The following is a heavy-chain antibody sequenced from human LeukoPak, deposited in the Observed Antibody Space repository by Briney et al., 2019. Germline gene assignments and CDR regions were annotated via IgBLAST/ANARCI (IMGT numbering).Heavy chain of an antibody. CDR2: TYYRSRWLN. D-gene: IGHD3-10*01. CDR3: VRDSGMGLDAFDI. Sequence: SQTLSLTCAISGDSVSSNSATWNWIRQSPSIGLEWLGGTYYRSRWLNDYAVSVKGRITVNPDTSKNQFSLQLHSVSPEDTAVYYCVRDSGMGLDAFDIWGQGTMVTVSS. CDR1: GDSVSSNSAT. V-gene: IGHV6-1*01. J-gene: IGHJ3*02.